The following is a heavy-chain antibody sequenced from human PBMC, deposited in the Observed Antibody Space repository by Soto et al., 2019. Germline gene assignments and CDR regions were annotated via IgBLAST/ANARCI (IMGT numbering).Heavy chain of an antibody. V-gene: IGHV1-58*01. D-gene: IGHD3-10*01. CDR1: GFTFTSSA. Sequence: SVKVSCKASGFTFTSSAVQWVRQARGQRLEWIGWIVVGSGNTNYAQKFQERVTITRDMSTSTAYMELSSLRSEDTAVYYCAADSGSYYYYYGMDVWGQGTTVTVSS. CDR2: IVVGSGNT. J-gene: IGHJ6*02. CDR3: AADSGSYYYYYGMDV.